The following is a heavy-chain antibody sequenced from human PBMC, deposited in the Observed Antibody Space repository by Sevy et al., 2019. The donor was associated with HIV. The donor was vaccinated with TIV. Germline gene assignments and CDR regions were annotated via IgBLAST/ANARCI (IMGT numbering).Heavy chain of an antibody. D-gene: IGHD1-26*01. CDR3: ARLLYLGGDFDY. J-gene: IGHJ4*02. CDR1: GGSISTYY. Sequence: SETLSLTCTVSGGSISTYYWSWIRQPPGKGLEWIGYLYYSGSTNSNPSLKSRVTMSVDTSENQFSLRLSSVTAADTAAYYCARLLYLGGDFDYWGQGTLVTVSS. CDR2: LYYSGST. V-gene: IGHV4-59*12.